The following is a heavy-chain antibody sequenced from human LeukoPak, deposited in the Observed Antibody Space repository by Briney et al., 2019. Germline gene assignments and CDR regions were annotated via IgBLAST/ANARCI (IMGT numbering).Heavy chain of an antibody. D-gene: IGHD1-26*01. CDR2: ISSTSSYT. J-gene: IGHJ4*02. Sequence: GGSLRLSCAASRFTFGDYYMSWIRQAPGKGLEWVSYISSTSSYTNYADSVRGRFTISRDNSKNSLYLQMNRLRIEDTALYYCAKDIDPFWARYFDYWGQGTLVTVSS. CDR3: AKDIDPFWARYFDY. CDR1: RFTFGDYY. V-gene: IGHV3-11*05.